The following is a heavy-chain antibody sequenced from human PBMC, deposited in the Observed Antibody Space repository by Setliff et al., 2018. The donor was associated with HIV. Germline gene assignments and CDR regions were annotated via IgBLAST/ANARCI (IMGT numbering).Heavy chain of an antibody. D-gene: IGHD3-22*01. J-gene: IGHJ4*02. CDR3: ARGMDYYDTSGYYQYYFDY. Sequence: ASVKVSCKASGGTFSNYAINWVRQAPGQGLEWMGWINPKSDGTNYAQKFQGWITMTRDTSISTAYMELSRLRSDDTAVYYCARGMDYYDTSGYYQYYFDYWGQGTMVTVSS. CDR1: GGTFSNYA. V-gene: IGHV1-2*04. CDR2: INPKSDGT.